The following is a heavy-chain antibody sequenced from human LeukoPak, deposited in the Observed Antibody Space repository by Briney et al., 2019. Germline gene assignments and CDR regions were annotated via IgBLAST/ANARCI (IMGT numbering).Heavy chain of an antibody. D-gene: IGHD1-7*01. CDR1: GGSISSGDYY. V-gene: IGHV4-30-4*08. J-gene: IGHJ3*02. Sequence: SQTLSLTCTVSGGSISSGDYYWSWIRQPPGEGLEWIGYIYYSGSTYYNPSLKSRVTISVDTSKNQFSLKLSSVTAADTAVYYCARDRLELQDAFDIWGQGTMVTVSS. CDR2: IYYSGST. CDR3: ARDRLELQDAFDI.